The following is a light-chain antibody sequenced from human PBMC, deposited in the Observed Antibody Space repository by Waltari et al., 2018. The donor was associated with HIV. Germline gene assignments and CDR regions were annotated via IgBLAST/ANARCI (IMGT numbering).Light chain of an antibody. J-gene: IGLJ1*01. CDR1: SSDIGAYTY. V-gene: IGLV2-14*01. CDR2: DVS. CDR3: SSYTVPGTL. Sequence: SALTQPASVSGSPGQSITISCTGTSSDIGAYTYVSWYPQYPGKAPKLMIYDVSNRPSGVSTRFSGSKSGNTASLTISGLQAEDEADYYCSSYTVPGTLFGTGTRVTVL.